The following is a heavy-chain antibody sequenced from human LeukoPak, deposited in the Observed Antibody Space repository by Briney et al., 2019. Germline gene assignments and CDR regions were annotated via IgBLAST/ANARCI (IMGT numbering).Heavy chain of an antibody. D-gene: IGHD3-22*01. V-gene: IGHV3-30*02. Sequence: GGSLRLSCAASGFTFSSYGMHWVRQAPGKGLEWVAFIRYDGSNKYYADSVKGRFTISRDNSKNTLYLQMSSLRAEDTAVYYCAKDNYYYDSSGYYYVGNYYYYMDVWGKGTTVTISS. CDR2: IRYDGSNK. J-gene: IGHJ6*03. CDR1: GFTFSSYG. CDR3: AKDNYYYDSSGYYYVGNYYYYMDV.